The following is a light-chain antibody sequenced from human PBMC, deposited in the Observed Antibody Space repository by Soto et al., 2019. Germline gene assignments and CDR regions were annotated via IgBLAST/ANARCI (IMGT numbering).Light chain of an antibody. V-gene: IGKV3-20*01. CDR2: GAS. CDR1: ERLISVY. CDR3: HQYGGSPRIT. J-gene: IGKJ5*01. Sequence: EIVLTQSPGTLSLSPGERATLSCRASERLISVYLAWYKQRPGQPPRLLIYGASNRATGIPDRFSGSGSGTDFTLIINILEPEDVAIYYCHQYGGSPRITFGQGTRLEIK.